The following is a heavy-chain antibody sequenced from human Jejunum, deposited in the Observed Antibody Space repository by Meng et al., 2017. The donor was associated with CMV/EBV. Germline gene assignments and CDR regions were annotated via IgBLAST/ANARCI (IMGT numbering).Heavy chain of an antibody. J-gene: IGHJ5*02. D-gene: IGHD2/OR15-2a*01. CDR2: IYPDDSRT. Sequence: SGYGFYDYWMAWVRPMPGKGLEWMGMIYPDDSRTIYSPSFQGQVTMSADKSIKTAYLQWNSLKASDTAIYYCARFSGPTFAQYQFDTWGQGTLVTVSS. V-gene: IGHV5-51*01. CDR3: ARFSGPTFAQYQFDT. CDR1: GYGFYDYW.